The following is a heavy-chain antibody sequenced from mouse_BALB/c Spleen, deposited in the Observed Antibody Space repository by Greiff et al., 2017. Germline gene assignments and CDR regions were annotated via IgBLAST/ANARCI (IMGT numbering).Heavy chain of an antibody. CDR1: GYTFTSYW. Sequence: QVQLQQPGAELVRPGASVKLSCKASGYTFTSYWINWVKQRPGQGLEWIGNIYPSDSYTNYNQKFKDKATLTVDKSSSTAYMQLSSPTSEDSAVYYWTREGFITTANEFAYWGQGTLVTVSA. J-gene: IGHJ3*01. D-gene: IGHD1-2*01. CDR3: TREGFITTANEFAY. CDR2: IYPSDSYT. V-gene: IGHV1-69*02.